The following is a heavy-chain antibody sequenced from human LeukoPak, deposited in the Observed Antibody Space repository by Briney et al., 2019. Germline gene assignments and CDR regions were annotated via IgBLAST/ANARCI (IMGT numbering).Heavy chain of an antibody. CDR1: GFTFGDYS. J-gene: IGHJ4*02. CDR2: IRSKVSSGTT. Sequence: GGSLRLSCTGSGFTFGDYSMSWVRQAPGRGLEWVGSIRSKVSSGTTEYSASVRDRFTISRGDSKSIAYLHMNSLKAEDTAVYYCTRKMAREWDFDYWGQGTLVTVSS. D-gene: IGHD3-10*01. CDR3: TRKMAREWDFDY. V-gene: IGHV3-49*04.